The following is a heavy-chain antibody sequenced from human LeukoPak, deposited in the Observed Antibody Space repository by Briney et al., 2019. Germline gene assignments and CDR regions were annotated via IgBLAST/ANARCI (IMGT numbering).Heavy chain of an antibody. CDR2: INHSGDI. V-gene: IGHV4-34*01. CDR1: AESFSGFY. J-gene: IGHJ4*02. Sequence: SQTLSLTCGVYAESFSGFYWSWIRQTPGKGLQWIGEINHSGDINYNPSLESRVTISVDTSKRQFSLRLSSVTAADTAVYYCARRDFALFGVITSFDSWGQGTRVTISS. CDR3: ARRDFALFGVITSFDS. D-gene: IGHD3-3*01.